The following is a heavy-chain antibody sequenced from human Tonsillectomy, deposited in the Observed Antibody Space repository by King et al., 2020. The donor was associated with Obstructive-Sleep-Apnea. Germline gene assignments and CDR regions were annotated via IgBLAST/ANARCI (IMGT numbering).Heavy chain of an antibody. Sequence: QLQESGPGLVKPSETLSLTCTVSGGSISSYYWSWIRQPPGKGLEWIGYIYYSGSTNYNPSLKSRVTISVDTSKNQFSLKLSSVTAADTAVYYCARDRAYSSAPLNWFDTWGQGTLVTVSS. D-gene: IGHD6-25*01. J-gene: IGHJ5*02. CDR1: GGSISSYY. CDR2: IYYSGST. CDR3: ARDRAYSSAPLNWFDT. V-gene: IGHV4-59*01.